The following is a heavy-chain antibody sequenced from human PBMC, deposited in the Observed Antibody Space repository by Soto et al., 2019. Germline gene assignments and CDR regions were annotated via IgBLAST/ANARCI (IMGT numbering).Heavy chain of an antibody. CDR2: ISGSGGST. D-gene: IGHD2-21*01. J-gene: IGHJ4*02. V-gene: IGHV3-23*01. CDR1: GYTFNSYA. Sequence: GGDMRLSCAASGYTFNSYAVSWVRQAPGKGLEWVSAISGSGGSTYYADSVKGRFTISRDDSKNTVYLQMNSLKIDDSAVYYCTSRRDLTPVDPLDYWGVGTLVTVSS. CDR3: TSRRDLTPVDPLDY.